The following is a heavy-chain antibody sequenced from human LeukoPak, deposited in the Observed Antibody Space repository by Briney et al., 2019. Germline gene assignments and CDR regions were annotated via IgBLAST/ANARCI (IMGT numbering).Heavy chain of an antibody. J-gene: IGHJ4*02. Sequence: GGSLRLSCAASGFTFSSYGMHWVRQAPGKGLEWVAVIWYDGSNKYYADSVKGRFTISRDNSKNTLYLQMNSLRAEDTAVYYCAKDGGLWVSAHWGDSWGRGTLVTVSS. CDR1: GFTFSSYG. V-gene: IGHV3-33*06. CDR2: IWYDGSNK. CDR3: AKDGGLWVSAHWGDS. D-gene: IGHD7-27*01.